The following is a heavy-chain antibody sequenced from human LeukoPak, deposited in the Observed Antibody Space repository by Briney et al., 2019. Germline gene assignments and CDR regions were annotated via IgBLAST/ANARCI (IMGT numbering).Heavy chain of an antibody. J-gene: IGHJ4*02. V-gene: IGHV3-7*01. CDR1: GFTFSSYW. CDR2: IKQDGSEK. CDR3: ATNRGSGYIDF. D-gene: IGHD2-15*01. Sequence: GGSLRLSCAASGFTFSSYWMSWVRQAPGKGLEGVDNIKQDGSEKYYVDSVKGRFTISRDNAKNSLYLQMNSLRAEDTAVYYCATNRGSGYIDFWGQGTLVTVSS.